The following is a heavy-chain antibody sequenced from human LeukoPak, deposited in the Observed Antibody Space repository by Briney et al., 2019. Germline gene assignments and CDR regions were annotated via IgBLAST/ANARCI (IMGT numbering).Heavy chain of an antibody. J-gene: IGHJ4*02. CDR2: ISYDGSNK. CDR3: ASHYDSSAYYYTDDY. V-gene: IGHV3-30-3*01. Sequence: PGWSLRLSCAASGFTFSSYAMHWVRQAPGKGLEWVAVISYDGSNKYYADSVKGRFTISRDNSKNTLYLQMNSLRAEDTAVYYCASHYDSSAYYYTDDYWGQGTLVTVSS. CDR1: GFTFSSYA. D-gene: IGHD3-22*01.